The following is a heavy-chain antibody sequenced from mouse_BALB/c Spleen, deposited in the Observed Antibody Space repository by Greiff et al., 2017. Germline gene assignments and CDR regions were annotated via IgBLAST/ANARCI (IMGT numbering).Heavy chain of an antibody. CDR2: ISSGSSTI. J-gene: IGHJ2*01. CDR1: GFTFSSFG. CDR3: ARKNGGFDY. Sequence: EVMLVESGGGLVQPGGSRKLSCAASGFTFSSFGMHWVRQAPEKGLEWVAYISSGSSTIYYADTVKGRFTISRDNPKNTLFLQMTSLRSEDTAMYYCARKNGGFDYWGQGTTLTVSS. V-gene: IGHV5-17*02.